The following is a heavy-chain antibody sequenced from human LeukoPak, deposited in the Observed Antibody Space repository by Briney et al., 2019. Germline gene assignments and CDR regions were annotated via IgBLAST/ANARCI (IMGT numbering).Heavy chain of an antibody. Sequence: GGSLRLSCVASGFTFSSYSMNWVRQAPGKGLEWVSSISSSSSYIYYADSVKGRFTISRDNAKNSLYLQMNSLRAEDTAVYYCAKGGGYSYGYYFDYWGQGTLVTVSS. CDR1: GFTFSSYS. J-gene: IGHJ4*02. CDR3: AKGGGYSYGYYFDY. D-gene: IGHD5-18*01. CDR2: ISSSSSYI. V-gene: IGHV3-21*01.